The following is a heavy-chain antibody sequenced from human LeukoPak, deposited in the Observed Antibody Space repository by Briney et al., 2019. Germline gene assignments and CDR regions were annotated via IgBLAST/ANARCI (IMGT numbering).Heavy chain of an antibody. Sequence: GGSLRLSWATSGXTVSDNYMSWVRQAPGKGLEWVSVIYSGGSTFYADSVKGRFTISRDSSKNTVYLQMNSLRGEDTAVYYCARDRAYSYGFAYYFADWGQGTLVTVSS. CDR3: ARDRAYSYGFAYYFAD. V-gene: IGHV3-66*01. J-gene: IGHJ4*02. CDR1: GXTVSDNY. D-gene: IGHD5-18*01. CDR2: IYSGGST.